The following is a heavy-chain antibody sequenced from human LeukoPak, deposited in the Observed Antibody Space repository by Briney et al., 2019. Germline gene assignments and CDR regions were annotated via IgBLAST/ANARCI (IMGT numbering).Heavy chain of an antibody. J-gene: IGHJ5*02. CDR1: GGSITSSSYC. V-gene: IGHV4-39*07. CDR2: IYYSGST. D-gene: IGHD3-3*01. Sequence: SETLSLTCTVSGGSITSSSYCWGWVRQPPGKGLEWIGSIYYSGSTYYNPSLKSRVTISIDTSKNQISLKLRSVTAADTAVYYCARPITIFGVIGGGWFDPWGQGTLVTVSS. CDR3: ARPITIFGVIGGGWFDP.